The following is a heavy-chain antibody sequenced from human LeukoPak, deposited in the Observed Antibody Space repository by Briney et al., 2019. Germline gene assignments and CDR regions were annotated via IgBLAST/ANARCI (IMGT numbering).Heavy chain of an antibody. CDR3: ARAWGQFMDV. V-gene: IGHV4-34*01. J-gene: IGHJ6*03. Sequence: PSETLSLTCAVYGGSFSGYYWSWIRQPPGKGLEWIGEINHSGSTNYNPSLKSRVTISVDTSKNQFSLKLSSVTAADTAVYYCARAWGQFMDVWGKGTTVTVYS. CDR2: INHSGST. CDR1: GGSFSGYY. D-gene: IGHD3-16*01.